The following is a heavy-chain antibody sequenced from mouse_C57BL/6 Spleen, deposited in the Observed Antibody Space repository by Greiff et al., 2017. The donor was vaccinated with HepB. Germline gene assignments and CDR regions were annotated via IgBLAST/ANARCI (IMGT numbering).Heavy chain of an antibody. CDR3: ARVYYDYFAY. CDR1: GYTFTSYW. V-gene: IGHV1-52*01. Sequence: QVQLRQPGAELVRPGSSVKLSCKASGYTFTSYWMHWVKQRPIQGLEWIGNIDPSDSETHYNQKFKDKATLTVDKSSSTAYMQLSSLTSEDSAVYYCARVYYDYFAYWGQGTLVTVSA. J-gene: IGHJ3*01. CDR2: IDPSDSET. D-gene: IGHD2-4*01.